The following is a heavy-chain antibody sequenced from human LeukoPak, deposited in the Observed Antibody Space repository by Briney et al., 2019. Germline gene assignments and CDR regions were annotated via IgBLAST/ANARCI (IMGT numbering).Heavy chain of an antibody. J-gene: IGHJ6*03. CDR1: GYTFTSYY. D-gene: IGHD2-15*01. V-gene: IGHV1-46*01. CDR2: INPSGGST. CDR3: ARDLSLLRGDMDV. Sequence: ASVKVSCKACGYTFTSYYMHGVRQAPGQGLEWMGIINPSGGSTSYAQKFQGRLTMTRDTSTSTVYMELSSLRSEDTAVYYCARDLSLLRGDMDVWGKGTTVTVSS.